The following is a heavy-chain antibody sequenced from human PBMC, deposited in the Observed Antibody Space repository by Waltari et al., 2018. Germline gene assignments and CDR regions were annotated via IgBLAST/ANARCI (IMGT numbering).Heavy chain of an antibody. V-gene: IGHV3-48*03. CDR1: GFTRGGYE. J-gene: IGHJ4*02. CDR2: ISSTGDTI. Sequence: EVHLVESGGGLVQPGGSLRLSCAASGFTRGGYEMNWVRQAPGKGLEWISYISSTGDTIYYADSVKGRFTISRDNAKNTLYLQMKRLRADDTALYYCARGIAADGGGGYWGQGILVTVSS. D-gene: IGHD6-13*01. CDR3: ARGIAADGGGGY.